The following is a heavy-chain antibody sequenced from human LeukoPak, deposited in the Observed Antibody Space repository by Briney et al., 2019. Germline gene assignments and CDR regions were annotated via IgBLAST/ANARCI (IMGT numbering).Heavy chain of an antibody. CDR3: AKGGYSAWDTFDY. V-gene: IGHV3-23*01. J-gene: IGHJ4*02. D-gene: IGHD6-19*01. CDR1: GFTFSSYA. CDR2: ISGSGVST. Sequence: GGSLRLSCAASGFTFSSYAINWVRQAPGKGLEWVSTISGSGVSTYFADSVKGRFTISRDNSKNTMYLQMDSLRVEDTAVYYCAKGGYSAWDTFDYWGQGTLVAVSP.